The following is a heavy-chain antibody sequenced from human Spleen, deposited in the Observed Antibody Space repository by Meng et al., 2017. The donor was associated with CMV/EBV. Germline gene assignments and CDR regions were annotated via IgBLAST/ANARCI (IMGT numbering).Heavy chain of an antibody. CDR3: ARDRQDSSGGYYGMDV. J-gene: IGHJ6*02. D-gene: IGHD3-22*01. V-gene: IGHV3-21*01. Sequence: GESLKISCAASGFTFSSYSMNWVRQAPGKGLEWVSSISSSSSYIYYADSVKGRFTISRDNAKNSLYLQMNSLRAEDTAVYYCARDRQDSSGGYYGMDVWGQGTTVTVSS. CDR2: ISSSSSYI. CDR1: GFTFSSYS.